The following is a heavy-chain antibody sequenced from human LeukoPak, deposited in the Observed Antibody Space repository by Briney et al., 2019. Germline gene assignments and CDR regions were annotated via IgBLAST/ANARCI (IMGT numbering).Heavy chain of an antibody. CDR1: GYTFTGYY. V-gene: IGHV1-2*02. CDR2: INPNSGGT. Sequence: ASVRVSCKASGYTFTGYYMHWVRQAPGQGLEGMGWINPNSGGTNYAQKFQGRVTMTRDTSISTAYMELSRLRSDDTAVYYCARDGPRSGYYNGDFDYWGQGTLVTVSS. D-gene: IGHD3-22*01. CDR3: ARDGPRSGYYNGDFDY. J-gene: IGHJ4*02.